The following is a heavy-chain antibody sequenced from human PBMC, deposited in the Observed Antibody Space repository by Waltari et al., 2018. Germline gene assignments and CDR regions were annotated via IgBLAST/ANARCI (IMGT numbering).Heavy chain of an antibody. CDR1: GFTFSSYS. V-gene: IGHV3-21*01. Sequence: EVQLVESGGGLVKPGGSLRLSCAASGFTFSSYSMNWVRQAPGTGLEWVSSISSSSSYIYYADSVKGRFTISRDNAKNSLYLQMNSLRAEDTAVYYCARDLGYYDSSGYSDAFDIWGQGTMVTVSS. CDR3: ARDLGYYDSSGYSDAFDI. D-gene: IGHD3-22*01. CDR2: ISSSSSYI. J-gene: IGHJ3*02.